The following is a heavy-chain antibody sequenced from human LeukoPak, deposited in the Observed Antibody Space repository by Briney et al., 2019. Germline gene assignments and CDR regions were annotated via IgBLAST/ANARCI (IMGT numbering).Heavy chain of an antibody. Sequence: SETLSLTCTVSGGSISSYYWSWIRQPPGKGLEWIGYIYYSGSTNYNPSLKSRVTISVNTSKNQFSLKLSSVAAAGAAVYYCARAVDTAMVLDYWGQGTLVTVSS. V-gene: IGHV4-59*01. CDR2: IYYSGST. CDR3: ARAVDTAMVLDY. D-gene: IGHD5-18*01. CDR1: GGSISSYY. J-gene: IGHJ4*02.